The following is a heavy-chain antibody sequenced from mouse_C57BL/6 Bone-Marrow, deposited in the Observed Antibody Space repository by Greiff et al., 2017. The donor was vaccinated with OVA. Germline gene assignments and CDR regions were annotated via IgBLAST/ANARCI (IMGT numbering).Heavy chain of an antibody. J-gene: IGHJ1*03. V-gene: IGHV2-9-1*01. CDR1: GFSLTSYA. Sequence: QVQLQQSGPGLVAPSQSLSITCTVSGFSLTSYAISWVRQPPGKGLEWLGVIWTGGGTNYNSALKSRLSISKDNSKSQVFLKMNSLQTDDTARYYCARMFYDGYHWYFDVWGTGTTVTVSS. CDR3: ARMFYDGYHWYFDV. D-gene: IGHD2-3*01. CDR2: IWTGGGT.